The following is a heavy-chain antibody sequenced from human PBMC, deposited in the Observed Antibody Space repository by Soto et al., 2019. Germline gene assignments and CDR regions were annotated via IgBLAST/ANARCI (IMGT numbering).Heavy chain of an antibody. V-gene: IGHV3-30*03. J-gene: IGHJ6*02. CDR2: ISYDGSNK. CDR1: GFTFGAYG. CDR3: ARDLIAAADDSYYYGMDV. Sequence: PGGSLRLSCAASGFTFGAYGMYWVRQAPGKGLEWVTVISYDGSNKYYADSVKGRFTISRDNSKNTLYLQMNSLRAEDAAVYYCARDLIAAADDSYYYGMDVWGQGTTVTVSS. D-gene: IGHD6-13*01.